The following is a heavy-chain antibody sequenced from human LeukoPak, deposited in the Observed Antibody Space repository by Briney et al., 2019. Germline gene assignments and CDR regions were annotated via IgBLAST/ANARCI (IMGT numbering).Heavy chain of an antibody. CDR3: ARGEVHYYGSGSDY. CDR1: GGSISSGSYY. Sequence: SQTLSLTCTVAGGSISSGSYYWSWIRQPAGKGLEWIGRIYTRGRTNYNPSLKSRVTISVDTSKNQFSLKLSSVTAADTAVYYCARGEVHYYGSGSDYWGQGTLVTVSS. J-gene: IGHJ4*02. D-gene: IGHD3-10*01. V-gene: IGHV4-61*02. CDR2: IYTRGRT.